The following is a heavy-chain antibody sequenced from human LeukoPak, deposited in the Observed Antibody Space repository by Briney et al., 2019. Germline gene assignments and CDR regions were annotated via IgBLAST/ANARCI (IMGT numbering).Heavy chain of an antibody. CDR2: ITSSGDTT. V-gene: IGHV3-23*01. CDR3: AKDRPNYFGSNGHYYRRNGDS. CDR1: GFTFSDYW. Sequence: GGSLRLSCAASGFTFSDYWMTWVRQAPGRGLEWVSAITSSGDTTFYADSVRGRFTISRDNSKNTLYLQMSSLRAEDTAVFYCAKDRPNYFGSNGHYYRRNGDSWGQGTLVTVSS. J-gene: IGHJ5*01. D-gene: IGHD3-10*01.